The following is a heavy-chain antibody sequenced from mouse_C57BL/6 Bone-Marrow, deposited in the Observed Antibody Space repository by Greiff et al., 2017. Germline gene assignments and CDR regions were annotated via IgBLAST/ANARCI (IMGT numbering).Heavy chain of an antibody. V-gene: IGHV1-54*01. J-gene: IGHJ2*01. Sequence: QVQLQQSGAELVRPGTSVKVSCKASGYAFTNYLIEWVKQRPEQGLEWIGVINPGSGGTNYNEKFKGKATLSADKSSSTAYMQLSSLTSEDSAVYFCARPNWDALYFDYWGQGTTLTVSS. D-gene: IGHD4-1*01. CDR1: GYAFTNYL. CDR3: ARPNWDALYFDY. CDR2: INPGSGGT.